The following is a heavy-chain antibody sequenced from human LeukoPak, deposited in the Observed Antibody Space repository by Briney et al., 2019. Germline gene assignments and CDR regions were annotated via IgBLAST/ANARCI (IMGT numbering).Heavy chain of an antibody. CDR3: ARASSYDSGTRYNPSWFGP. V-gene: IGHV4-59*12. CDR2: IYYSGST. J-gene: IGHJ5*02. Sequence: SETLSLTCTVSGGSISSYYWSWIRQPPGKGLEWIGYIYYSGSTNYNPSLKSRVTMSIDTSKKQISLKLTSVTAADTAVYYCARASSYDSGTRYNPSWFGPWGRGTLVTVSS. CDR1: GGSISSYY. D-gene: IGHD3-22*01.